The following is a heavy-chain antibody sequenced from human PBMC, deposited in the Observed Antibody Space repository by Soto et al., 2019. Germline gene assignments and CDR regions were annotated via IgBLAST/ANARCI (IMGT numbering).Heavy chain of an antibody. D-gene: IGHD6-19*01. V-gene: IGHV3-7*01. CDR3: ARDSEYSSGWYRTQADY. Sequence: GGSLRLSCAASGFTFSNFWMSWVRQAPGKGLEWVANIKQDGTEKNYVDSVKGRFTISRDSAKSSLYLQMNSLRAEDTAVYYCARDSEYSSGWYRTQADYWGQGTLVTVSS. CDR2: IKQDGTEK. CDR1: GFTFSNFW. J-gene: IGHJ4*02.